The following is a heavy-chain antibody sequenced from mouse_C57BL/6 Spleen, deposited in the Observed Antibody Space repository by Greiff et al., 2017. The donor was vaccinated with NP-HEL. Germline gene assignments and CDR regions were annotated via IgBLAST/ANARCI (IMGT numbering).Heavy chain of an antibody. D-gene: IGHD2-10*02. CDR2: IRSKSNNYAT. J-gene: IGHJ4*01. CDR3: VRQRVWSLAMDY. V-gene: IGHV10-1*01. Sequence: EVMLVESGGGLVQPKGSLKLSCAASGFSFNTYAMNWVRQAPGKGLEWVARIRSKSNNYATYYADSVKDRFTISRDDSESMLYLQMNNLKTEDTAMYYCVRQRVWSLAMDYWGQGTSVTVSS. CDR1: GFSFNTYA.